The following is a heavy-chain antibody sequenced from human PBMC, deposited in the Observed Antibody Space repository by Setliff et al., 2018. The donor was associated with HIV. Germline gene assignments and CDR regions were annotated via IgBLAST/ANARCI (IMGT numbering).Heavy chain of an antibody. CDR1: GYSFTKYV. D-gene: IGHD3-9*01. V-gene: IGHV1-2*06. CDR3: ARQDIPTGYYLFDY. CDR2: INPNMGDT. J-gene: IGHJ4*02. Sequence: GASVKVSCKASGYSFTKYVMHWMRQAPGQGLEWMGRINPNMGDTQYAQKFQGRIIMTRDTSINTVYMELSSLTSDDTALYYCARQDIPTGYYLFDYWGQGTQVTVSS.